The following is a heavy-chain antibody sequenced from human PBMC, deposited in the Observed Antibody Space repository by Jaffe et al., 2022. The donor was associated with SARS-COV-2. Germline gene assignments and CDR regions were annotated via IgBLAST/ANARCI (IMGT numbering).Heavy chain of an antibody. CDR2: IKQDGSAK. Sequence: EVQLVESGGGLVQPGGSLRLSCAAAGFTFSDYWMSWVRQAPGKGLEWVANIKQDGSAKYYVDSVKGRFTISRDNAKNSLYLQMNSLRAEDTAVYYCARRYFDLWGRGTLVTVSS. CDR3: ARRYFDL. CDR1: GFTFSDYW. V-gene: IGHV3-7*03. J-gene: IGHJ2*01.